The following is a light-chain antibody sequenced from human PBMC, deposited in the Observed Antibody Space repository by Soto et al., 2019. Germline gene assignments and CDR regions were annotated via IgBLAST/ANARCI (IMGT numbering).Light chain of an antibody. Sequence: EIVMTQSPATLSVSPGERAILSCRASQTVTGALAWYQQKPGQAPRLLLYGASTRATGVPDRFSGSGSGTDFTLTISSLQSEDFAVYYCQQYNDWPPYTFGQGTNVEIK. CDR2: GAS. CDR1: QTVTGA. CDR3: QQYNDWPPYT. J-gene: IGKJ2*01. V-gene: IGKV3-15*01.